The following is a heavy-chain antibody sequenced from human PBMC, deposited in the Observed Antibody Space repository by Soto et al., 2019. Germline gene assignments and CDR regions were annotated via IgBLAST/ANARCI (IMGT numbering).Heavy chain of an antibody. Sequence: EVQLLESGGGLVQPGGSLRLSCAASGFTFSSYAMSWVRQAPGMGLDWVSSINGGGSTTYYADSVKGRFTISRDNSKNAHYLHVNSLSAEDTAVYYCVKDSIVEAYGYVQYWGQGTLVTVSS. V-gene: IGHV3-23*01. CDR2: INGGGSTT. CDR3: VKDSIVEAYGYVQY. CDR1: GFTFSSYA. J-gene: IGHJ4*02. D-gene: IGHD3-22*01.